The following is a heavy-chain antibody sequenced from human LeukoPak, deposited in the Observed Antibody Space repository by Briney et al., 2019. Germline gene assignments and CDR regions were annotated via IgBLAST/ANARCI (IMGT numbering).Heavy chain of an antibody. Sequence: SVKVSCKASGGTFSSYAISWVRQAPGQGLEWMGGIIPIFGTANYAQRFQGRVTITADESTSTAYMELSSLRSEDTAVYYCARDRVEMATTDAFDIWGQGTMVTVSS. CDR3: ARDRVEMATTDAFDI. CDR1: GGTFSSYA. V-gene: IGHV1-69*13. CDR2: IIPIFGTA. D-gene: IGHD5-24*01. J-gene: IGHJ3*02.